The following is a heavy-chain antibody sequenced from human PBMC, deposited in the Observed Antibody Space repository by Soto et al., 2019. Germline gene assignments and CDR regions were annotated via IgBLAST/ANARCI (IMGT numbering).Heavy chain of an antibody. J-gene: IGHJ6*02. CDR2: ISTDGRSQ. Sequence: PAGSLSLTCVVSGFSLTNNGKHWVRQAPGQGLELEEVISTDGRSQYYRDSVRDRFTISRDKSKNTLFLEMNNMKIEDTAIYYCAKDRGLSESGKWYHYFYGMDVWGQGTTVTVSS. V-gene: IGHV3-30*18. D-gene: IGHD1-26*01. CDR3: AKDRGLSESGKWYHYFYGMDV. CDR1: GFSLTNNG.